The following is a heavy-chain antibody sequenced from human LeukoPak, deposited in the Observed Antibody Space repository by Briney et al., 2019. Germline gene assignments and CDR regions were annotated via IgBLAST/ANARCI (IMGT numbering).Heavy chain of an antibody. Sequence: ASVKVSCKASGYTFTSYYMHWVRQAPGQGLEWMGLINPTGGSTSYAQQLQGRISMSRDTSTSTVYMEMSSLTSEDTALYYCARESTAFDYWGQGTLVAVSS. V-gene: IGHV1-46*01. CDR2: INPTGGST. J-gene: IGHJ4*02. CDR3: ARESTAFDY. CDR1: GYTFTSYY.